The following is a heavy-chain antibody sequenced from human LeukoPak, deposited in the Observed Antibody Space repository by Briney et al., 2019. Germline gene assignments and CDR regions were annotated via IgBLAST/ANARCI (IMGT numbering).Heavy chain of an antibody. J-gene: IGHJ3*02. V-gene: IGHV3-23*01. CDR2: ISGSGEST. D-gene: IGHD6-19*01. CDR3: ARDLRGSGWVDAFDI. CDR1: GFAFTNYA. Sequence: PGGSLRLSCAASGFAFTNYAISWVRQAPGKGLEWVSGISGSGESTYYADSVKGRFTISRDNSKDTVYLQMNSLRAGDTAVYYCARDLRGSGWVDAFDIWGQGTMVTVSS.